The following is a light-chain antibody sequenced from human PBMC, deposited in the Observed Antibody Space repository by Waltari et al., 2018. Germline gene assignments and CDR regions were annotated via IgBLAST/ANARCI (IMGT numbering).Light chain of an antibody. CDR1: RSEVGSYNF. Sequence: QSALTQPRSVSGSPGQSVTISCSETRSEVGSYNFVSWYQQHPGNPPKLLIYDVVKRPSGVPDRCACYKSGNTSSLTTSGLQKDDEDDYYCSSYAGSYTFVFGGGTQLTVL. CDR2: DVV. CDR3: SSYAGSYTFV. V-gene: IGLV2-11*01. J-gene: IGLJ7*01.